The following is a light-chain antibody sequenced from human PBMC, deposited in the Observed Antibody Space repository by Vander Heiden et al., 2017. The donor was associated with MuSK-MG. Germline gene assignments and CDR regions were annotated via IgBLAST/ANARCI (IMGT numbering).Light chain of an antibody. J-gene: IGKJ2*02. CDR2: DAS. CDR1: QSISSW. V-gene: IGKV1-5*01. CDR3: QQDNSYPCT. Sequence: DIQMTQSPSTLSASVGDRVTITCRASQSISSWLAWYQQKPGKAPKLLIYDASSLESGVPSRFSGSGSGTEFTLTISSLQPDDFATYYCQQDNSYPCTFGQGTKLXIK.